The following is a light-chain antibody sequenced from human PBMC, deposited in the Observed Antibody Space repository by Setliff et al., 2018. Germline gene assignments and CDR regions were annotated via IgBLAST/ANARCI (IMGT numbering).Light chain of an antibody. CDR3: CSYAGSYPYV. CDR1: SSDVGGYNY. J-gene: IGLJ1*01. CDR2: DVS. Sequence: QSVLTQPRSVSGSPGQSVTISCTGTSSDVGGYNYVSWYQQYPGKAPKLMIYDVSKRPSGVPDRFSGSKSGNTAFLTISGLQAEDEADYYCCSYAGSYPYVFGTGTKVTVL. V-gene: IGLV2-11*01.